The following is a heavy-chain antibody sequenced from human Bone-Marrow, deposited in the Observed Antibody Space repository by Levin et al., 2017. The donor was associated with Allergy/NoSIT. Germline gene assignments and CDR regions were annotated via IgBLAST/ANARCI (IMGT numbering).Heavy chain of an antibody. J-gene: IGHJ4*02. D-gene: IGHD3-10*01. Sequence: SSETLSLTCAVSGGSISSGGSSWSWIRQPPGKGLEWIGYIYHSGTTYYNPSLKSRVTISVDTSKNQFSLSLSSVTAADTAVYYCARGGAWFGELSSAFDYWGQGTLVTVSS. V-gene: IGHV4-30-2*01. CDR3: ARGGAWFGELSSAFDY. CDR1: GGSISSGGSS. CDR2: IYHSGTT.